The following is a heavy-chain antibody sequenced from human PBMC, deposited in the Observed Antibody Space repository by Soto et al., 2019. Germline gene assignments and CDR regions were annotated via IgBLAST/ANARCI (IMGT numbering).Heavy chain of an antibody. CDR1: GYTFTAFY. J-gene: IGHJ4*02. Sequence: QVHLVQSGAEVKKPGASVKVACRPFGYTFTAFYIHWVRQAPGQGLEWMGWVDPNSGDSRKAQSSQDRFTMTRDTPTSTVYRELSWLRSDDTAVYYCARDNYGPLDYWGQGALVTVSS. CDR3: ARDNYGPLDY. D-gene: IGHD3-10*01. V-gene: IGHV1-2*02. CDR2: VDPNSGDS.